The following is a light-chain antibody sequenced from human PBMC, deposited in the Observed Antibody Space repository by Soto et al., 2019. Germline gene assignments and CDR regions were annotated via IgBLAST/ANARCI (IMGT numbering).Light chain of an antibody. CDR1: HDISNS. CDR3: QKYNGAPPLFT. J-gene: IGKJ3*01. Sequence: DIQMTQSPSSLSASVGDRVTITCRASHDISNSLAWYQQKPGQVPKLVIFAASTFQSGVPSRFSGSGSGTDFTLTINSLQPEDVATYYCQKYNGAPPLFTFGPGTKVDIK. V-gene: IGKV1-27*01. CDR2: AAS.